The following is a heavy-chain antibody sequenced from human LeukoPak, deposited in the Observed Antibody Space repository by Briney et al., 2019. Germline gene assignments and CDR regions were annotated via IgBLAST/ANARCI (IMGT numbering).Heavy chain of an antibody. J-gene: IGHJ4*02. Sequence: GGSLRLSCAASGLTFSDHYMDWVRQAPGKGLEWVGRTRNKANSYTTEYAASVKGRFTVSRDDSKNSLFLQMNSLESEDTAVYYCARRNSVTQGLDNWGQGTLVTVSS. CDR1: GLTFSDHY. CDR3: ARRNSVTQGLDN. D-gene: IGHD5/OR15-5a*01. V-gene: IGHV3-72*01. CDR2: TRNKANSYTT.